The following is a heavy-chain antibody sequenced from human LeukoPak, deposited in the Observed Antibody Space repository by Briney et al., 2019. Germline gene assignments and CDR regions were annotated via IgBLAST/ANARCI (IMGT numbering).Heavy chain of an antibody. Sequence: SETLSLTCTVSGGSISSYYWSWIRQPPGKGLEWIGYIYYSGSTNYNPSLKSRVTISVDTSKNQFSLKLSSVTAADTAVYYCARDVGYSSGWYWGYFDYWGQGTLVTVSS. J-gene: IGHJ4*02. CDR2: IYYSGST. V-gene: IGHV4-59*01. CDR3: ARDVGYSSGWYWGYFDY. CDR1: GGSISSYY. D-gene: IGHD6-19*01.